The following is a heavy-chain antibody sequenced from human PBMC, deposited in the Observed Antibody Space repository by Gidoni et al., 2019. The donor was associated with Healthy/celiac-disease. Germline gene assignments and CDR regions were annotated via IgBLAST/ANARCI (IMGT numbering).Heavy chain of an antibody. CDR2: ISWNSGSI. CDR3: AKGGSSWSRGDAFDI. D-gene: IGHD6-13*01. J-gene: IGHJ3*02. V-gene: IGHV3-9*01. CDR1: GFTFDDYA. Sequence: EVQLVESGGGLVQPGRSLRLSCAASGFTFDDYAMHWVRQAPGKGLEWVSGISWNSGSIGYADSVKGRFTISRDNAKNSLYLQMNSLRAEDTALYYCAKGGSSWSRGDAFDIWGQGTMVTVSS.